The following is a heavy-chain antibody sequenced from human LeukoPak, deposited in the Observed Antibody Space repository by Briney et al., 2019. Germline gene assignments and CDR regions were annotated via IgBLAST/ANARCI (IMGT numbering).Heavy chain of an antibody. D-gene: IGHD5-12*01. V-gene: IGHV1-18*01. J-gene: IGHJ4*02. Sequence: ASVKVSCKASGYTFTSYGISWVRQAPGQGLEWMGWISAYNGNTNYAQKLQGRVTMTTDTSTSTAYVELRSLRSDDTAVYYCARDRSRIYGMVATKVFDYWGQGTLVTVSS. CDR3: ARDRSRIYGMVATKVFDY. CDR2: ISAYNGNT. CDR1: GYTFTSYG.